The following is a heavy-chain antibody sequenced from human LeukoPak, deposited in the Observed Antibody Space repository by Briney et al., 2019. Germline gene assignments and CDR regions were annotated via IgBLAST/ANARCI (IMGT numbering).Heavy chain of an antibody. CDR2: ISGSGGST. J-gene: IGHJ4*02. CDR1: GFTFSSYG. CDR3: ARVQQYDKFDY. Sequence: GGSLRLSCAASGFTFSSYGMSWVRQAPGKGLEWVSAISGSGGSTYYADSVKGRFTISRDNSKNTLYLQMNSLRAEDTAFYYCARVQQYDKFDYWGQGTLVTVSS. D-gene: IGHD3-22*01. V-gene: IGHV3-23*01.